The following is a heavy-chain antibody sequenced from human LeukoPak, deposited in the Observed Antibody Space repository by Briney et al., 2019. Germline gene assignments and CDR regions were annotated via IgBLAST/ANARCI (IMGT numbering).Heavy chain of an antibody. CDR2: IIPIFGTA. D-gene: IGHD2-21*02. Sequence: ASVKVSCKASGGTFSSYAISWVRQAPGQGLEWMGGIIPIFGTANYGQKFQGRVTITADESTSTAYMELSSLRSEDTAVYYCASGYAYCGGDCYSLPDYWGQGTLVTVSS. CDR1: GGTFSSYA. V-gene: IGHV1-69*13. J-gene: IGHJ4*02. CDR3: ASGYAYCGGDCYSLPDY.